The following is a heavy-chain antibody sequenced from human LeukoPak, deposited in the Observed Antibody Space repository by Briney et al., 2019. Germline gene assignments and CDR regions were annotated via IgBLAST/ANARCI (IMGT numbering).Heavy chain of an antibody. J-gene: IGHJ4*02. Sequence: GGSLRLSCAASGFTFSSYWMSWVRQAPGKGLEWVANIKQDGSEKYYVDSVKGRFTISRDNAKNSLYLQMNSLRAEDTAVYYCARVGGIVVVTADYWGQGTLVTVSS. D-gene: IGHD2-21*02. CDR1: GFTFSSYW. CDR3: ARVGGIVVVTADY. CDR2: IKQDGSEK. V-gene: IGHV3-7*01.